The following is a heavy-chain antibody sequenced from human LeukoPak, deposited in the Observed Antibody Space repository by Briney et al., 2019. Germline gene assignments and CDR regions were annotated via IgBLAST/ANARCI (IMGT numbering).Heavy chain of an antibody. J-gene: IGHJ5*02. CDR3: AIGSGTGTPMGWFDP. CDR1: GGTFSSYA. D-gene: IGHD3-10*01. Sequence: SVKVSCKASGGTFSSYAISWVRQAPGQGLEWMGGIIPIFGTANYAQKFQGRVTITTDESTSTAYMELSSLRSEDTAVYYCAIGSGTGTPMGWFDPWGQGTLVTVSS. V-gene: IGHV1-69*05. CDR2: IIPIFGTA.